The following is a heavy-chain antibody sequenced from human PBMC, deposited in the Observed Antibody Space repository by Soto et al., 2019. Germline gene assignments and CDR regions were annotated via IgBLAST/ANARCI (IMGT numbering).Heavy chain of an antibody. J-gene: IGHJ6*02. V-gene: IGHV1-46*01. D-gene: IGHD2-8*01. CDR1: GYTFTSCY. CDR2: INPSGGST. CDR3: ARDRPHXTIMVYADYYYYYGMDV. Sequence: ASVKVSCKSSGYTFTSCYMHWVRQAPGQGLEWMGIINPSGGSTSYAQKFQGRVTMTRDTSTSTVYMELSSLRSEDTAVYYCARDRPHXTIMVYADYYYYYGMDVWGQGTTVTVSS.